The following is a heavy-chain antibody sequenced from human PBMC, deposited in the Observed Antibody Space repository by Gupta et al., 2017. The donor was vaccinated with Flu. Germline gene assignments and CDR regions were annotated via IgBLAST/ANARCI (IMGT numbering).Heavy chain of an antibody. CDR3: AKDEYSYGHDAFDM. Sequence: VQLWESGAGWVQPWGSVRLSRAVAGITFRCQLMSGFSQGPGKGLEWVLAISGTADNTTYAHYVEGRFTISRDNSKNTLFLQMHSLRDEDTAVYYCAKDEYSYGHDAFDMWGQGTMVTVSS. J-gene: IGHJ3*02. V-gene: IGHV3-23*01. D-gene: IGHD5-18*01. CDR1: GITFRCQL. CDR2: ISGTADNT.